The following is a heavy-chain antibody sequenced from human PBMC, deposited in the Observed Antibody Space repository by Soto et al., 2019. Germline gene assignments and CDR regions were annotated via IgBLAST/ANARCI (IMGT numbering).Heavy chain of an antibody. Sequence: ELQLLESGGGLAQPGGSLRLSCAASGFTFSSYGMNWVRQAPGKGLEWVSALSGSGDTTYYADSVRGRFSISRDNSKNTLYLQMSILRGEDTAVYYCAKGTQFFYYYAMDVWGQGTTVTVSS. CDR3: AKGTQFFYYYAMDV. J-gene: IGHJ6*02. CDR2: LSGSGDTT. V-gene: IGHV3-23*01. CDR1: GFTFSSYG.